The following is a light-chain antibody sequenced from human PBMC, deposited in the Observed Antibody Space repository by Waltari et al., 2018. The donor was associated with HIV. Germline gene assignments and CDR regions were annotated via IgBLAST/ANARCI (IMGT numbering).Light chain of an antibody. CDR2: DVT. V-gene: IGLV2-11*01. J-gene: IGLJ2*01. CDR3: CSYAGSYTLVV. Sequence: QSALTQPRSMSGSPGQSVTISCTGTSRDVGGFNFVSWYQQHPGKAPKLMIYDVTKRPSGVPDRFSGSKFDNTASLTISGLQADDEADYYCCSYAGSYTLVVFGGGTKLTVL. CDR1: SRDVGGFNF.